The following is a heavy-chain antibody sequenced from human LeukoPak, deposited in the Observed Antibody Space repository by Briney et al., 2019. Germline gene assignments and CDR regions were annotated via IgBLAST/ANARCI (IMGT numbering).Heavy chain of an antibody. CDR2: INHSGST. CDR1: GGSFSGYY. Sequence: PSETLSLNCAVYGGSFSGYYWSWIRQPPGKGLEWIGEINHSGSTNYNPSLKTRVTTSVDTSKTQSSLKLSSATAADTAVYYCARGRALSTTNFDYWGQGTLVTVSS. J-gene: IGHJ4*02. D-gene: IGHD2-2*01. CDR3: ARGRALSTTNFDY. V-gene: IGHV4-34*01.